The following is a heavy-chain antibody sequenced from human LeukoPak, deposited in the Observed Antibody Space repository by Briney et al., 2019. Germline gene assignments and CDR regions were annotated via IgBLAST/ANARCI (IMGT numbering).Heavy chain of an antibody. CDR3: ARDRDSSGYYNWFDP. CDR1: GGSISSYY. V-gene: IGHV4-59*01. CDR2: IYYSGST. D-gene: IGHD3-22*01. J-gene: IGHJ5*02. Sequence: SETLSLTCTVSGGSISSYYWSWIRQPPGKGLEWIGYIYYSGSTNYNPSLKSRVTISVDTSKNQFSLKLSSVTAADTAVYYCARDRDSSGYYNWFDPWGQGTLVTVSS.